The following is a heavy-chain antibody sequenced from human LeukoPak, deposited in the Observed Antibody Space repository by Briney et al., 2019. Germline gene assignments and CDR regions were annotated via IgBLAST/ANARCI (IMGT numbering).Heavy chain of an antibody. J-gene: IGHJ6*02. CDR3: ARHMLVTYAMDV. Sequence: GGSLRLSCAASGFTFSIYNMNWVRQAPGKGLEWVSSISSSSSYIYYADSVKGRFTISRDNAKNSLYLQMNSLRAEDTAVYYCARHMLVTYAMDVWGQGTTVTVSS. CDR2: ISSSSSYI. V-gene: IGHV3-21*01. D-gene: IGHD4-23*01. CDR1: GFTFSIYN.